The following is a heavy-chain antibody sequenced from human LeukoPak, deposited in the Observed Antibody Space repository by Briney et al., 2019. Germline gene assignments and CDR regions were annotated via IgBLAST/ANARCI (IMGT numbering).Heavy chain of an antibody. J-gene: IGHJ4*02. CDR1: GGSISSYY. CDR3: ARENEEYSSSSGLDY. D-gene: IGHD6-6*01. V-gene: IGHV4-4*07. CDR2: IYTSGST. Sequence: SETLSLTCTVSGGSISSYYWSWIRQPAGKGLEWIGRIYTSGSTNYNPSLKSRVTTSVDTSKNQFSLKLSSVTAADTAVYYCARENEEYSSSSGLDYWGQGTLVTVSS.